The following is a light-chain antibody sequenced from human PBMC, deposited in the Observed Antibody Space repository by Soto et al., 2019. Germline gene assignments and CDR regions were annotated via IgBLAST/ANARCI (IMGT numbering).Light chain of an antibody. Sequence: QSALTQPASVSGSPGQSITISCTGTSSDVGGYNCVCWYQQHPGKAPKLIIYDVSNRPSGVSNRFSGSESGNTASLTISGLQAEDEADYYCSSYTSSTTLLFGGGTQLTVL. CDR1: SSDVGGYNC. J-gene: IGLJ2*01. V-gene: IGLV2-14*01. CDR3: SSYTSSTTLL. CDR2: DVS.